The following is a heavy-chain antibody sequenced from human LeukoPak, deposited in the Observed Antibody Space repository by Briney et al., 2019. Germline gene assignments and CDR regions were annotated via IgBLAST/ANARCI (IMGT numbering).Heavy chain of an antibody. CDR3: AGSDGSGYS. Sequence: GGSLRLSCAASGFTFSSYGMTWVRQAPGKGLEWVSSISGSGGSTLYADAVQGRLTISRDNSKNTLYLQMNSLRSEDTAIYYCAGSDGSGYSGGQGILVTVSS. CDR2: ISGSGGST. CDR1: GFTFSSYG. V-gene: IGHV3-23*01. J-gene: IGHJ4*02. D-gene: IGHD3-22*01.